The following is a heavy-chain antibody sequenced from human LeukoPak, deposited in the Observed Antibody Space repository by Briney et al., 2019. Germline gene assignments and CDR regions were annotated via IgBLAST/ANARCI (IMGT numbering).Heavy chain of an antibody. CDR2: INQDGSEK. Sequence: PGGSLRLSCAASGFTFRAYWMSWVRQAPGKGLEWVASINQDGSEKDYVDSVKGRFTISRDNARNSLYLQMNTLRAEDTAVYFCARLRYTYGKNFDYWGQGALVTVSS. J-gene: IGHJ4*02. CDR1: GFTFRAYW. V-gene: IGHV3-7*01. CDR3: ARLRYTYGKNFDY. D-gene: IGHD5-18*01.